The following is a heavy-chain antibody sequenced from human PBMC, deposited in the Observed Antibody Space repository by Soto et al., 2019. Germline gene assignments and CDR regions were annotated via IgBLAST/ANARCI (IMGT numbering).Heavy chain of an antibody. D-gene: IGHD1-26*01. CDR3: ARLTKGWDFDY. V-gene: IGHV5-51*01. CDR1: GYSFISYW. Sequence: HGESLKISCNGSGYSFISYWIGWVRQMPGKGLEWMGIIYPGDSDTRYSPSFQGQVTISADKSINTAYLQWSSLKASDTAMYYCARLTKGWDFDYWGQGALVTVYS. J-gene: IGHJ4*02. CDR2: IYPGDSDT.